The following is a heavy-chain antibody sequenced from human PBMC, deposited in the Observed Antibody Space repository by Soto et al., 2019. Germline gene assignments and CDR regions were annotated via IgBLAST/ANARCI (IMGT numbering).Heavy chain of an antibody. Sequence: ASVKVSCKASGYSFTDYHIHWVRQAPGQGLEWLGRINPKSGGTSTAQKFQGWVTMTTDTSISTASMELTRLTSDDTAIYYCARGDSTDCSNGVCSFFYNHDMDVWGEGTTVTVSS. J-gene: IGHJ6*02. D-gene: IGHD2-8*01. V-gene: IGHV1-2*04. CDR1: GYSFTDYH. CDR2: INPKSGGT. CDR3: ARGDSTDCSNGVCSFFYNHDMDV.